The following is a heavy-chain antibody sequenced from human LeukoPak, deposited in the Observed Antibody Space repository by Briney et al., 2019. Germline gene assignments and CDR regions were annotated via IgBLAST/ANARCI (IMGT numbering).Heavy chain of an antibody. CDR2: ISSSGSTI. CDR1: GFTFSSYE. D-gene: IGHD1-1*01. J-gene: IGHJ4*02. V-gene: IGHV3-48*03. Sequence: PGGSLRLSCAASGFTFSSYEMNWVRQAPGKGLEWVSYISSSGSTIYYADSVKGRFTISRDNAKYSLYLQMNSLRAEDTAVYYCARDLNWNPLDYWGQGTLVTVSS. CDR3: ARDLNWNPLDY.